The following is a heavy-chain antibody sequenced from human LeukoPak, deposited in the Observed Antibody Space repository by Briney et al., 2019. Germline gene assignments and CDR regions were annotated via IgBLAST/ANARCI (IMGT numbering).Heavy chain of an antibody. CDR1: GGSISSYY. Sequence: SETLSLTCTVSGGSISSYYWSRIRQPPGKGLEWIGYIYYSGSTNYNPSLKSRVTISVDTSKNQFSLKLTSVTAADTAVYYCARDPSGYFNYWGQGTLATVSS. CDR2: IYYSGST. V-gene: IGHV4-59*01. D-gene: IGHD3-22*01. J-gene: IGHJ4*02. CDR3: ARDPSGYFNY.